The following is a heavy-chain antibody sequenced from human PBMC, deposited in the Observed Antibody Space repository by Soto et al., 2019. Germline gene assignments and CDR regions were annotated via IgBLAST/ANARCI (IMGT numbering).Heavy chain of an antibody. V-gene: IGHV1-69*12. CDR3: ARVPGYSYDSWVDP. CDR1: GGTFNNYA. CDR2: IIPMFGTT. D-gene: IGHD5-18*01. Sequence: QVQLVQSGAEVKKPGSSVKVSCKASGGTFNNYAISWVRQAPGQGLEWMGGIIPMFGTTNYAQKFQGRVTITADESTSTAHMEVRSLRSEDTAVYYCARVPGYSYDSWVDPWGQGTLVTVSS. J-gene: IGHJ5*02.